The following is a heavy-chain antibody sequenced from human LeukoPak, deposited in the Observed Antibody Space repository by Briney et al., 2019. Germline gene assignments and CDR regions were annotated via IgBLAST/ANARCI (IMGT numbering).Heavy chain of an antibody. J-gene: IGHJ4*02. CDR1: GDSVSSDSAA. D-gene: IGHD1-26*01. CDR2: TYFRSKWYY. Sequence: SQTLSLTCGISGDSVSSDSAAWNWIRQSPSRGLEWLARTYFRSKWYYDYALAVKGRITINPDTSKNQFSLQLNSVTPEDTAVYFCARDPVGGSTIFDSWGQGTLVTVSS. V-gene: IGHV6-1*01. CDR3: ARDPVGGSTIFDS.